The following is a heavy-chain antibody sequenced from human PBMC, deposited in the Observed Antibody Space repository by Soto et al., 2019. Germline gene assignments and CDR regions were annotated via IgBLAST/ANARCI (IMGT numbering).Heavy chain of an antibody. Sequence: SQTLSLTCAISGGSVSSNTVVWSWIRQSPSRGLEWLGMTYYRSKWYNDYAVSVKSRVTINPDTTKNQFSLQLNSVTPEDTAVYFCARSNAADRPNVGYYYFMDVWGKGTTVTVSS. V-gene: IGHV6-1*01. CDR1: GGSVSSNTVV. J-gene: IGHJ6*03. D-gene: IGHD1-1*01. CDR3: ARSNAADRPNVGYYYFMDV. CDR2: TYYRSKWYN.